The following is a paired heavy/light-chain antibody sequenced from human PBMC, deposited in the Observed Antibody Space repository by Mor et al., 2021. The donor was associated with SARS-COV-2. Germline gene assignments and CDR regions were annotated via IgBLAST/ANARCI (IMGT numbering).Heavy chain of an antibody. V-gene: IGHV5-51*01. J-gene: IGHJ3*02. CDR1: GYSFTSYW. CDR3: ARRLYGIAAAGTVYDAFDI. CDR2: IYPGDSDT. Sequence: EVQLVQSGAEVKKPGESLKISCKGSGYSFTSYWIGWVRQMPGKGLEWMGIIYPGDSDTRYSPSFQGQVTISADKSISTAYLQWSSLKASDTAMYYCARRLYGIAAAGTVYDAFDIWGQGTMVTVSS. D-gene: IGHD6-13*01.
Light chain of an antibody. CDR3: QQYYSFPQT. V-gene: IGKV1D-8*02. J-gene: IGKJ1*01. Sequence: AIWMTQSPSLLSASTGDRVTISCRMSQGISSYLAWYQQKPGKAPELLIYAASTLQSGVPSRFSGSGSGTDFTLTISCLQSEDFATYYCQQYYSFPQTFGQGTKVEIK. CDR1: QGISSY. CDR2: AAS.